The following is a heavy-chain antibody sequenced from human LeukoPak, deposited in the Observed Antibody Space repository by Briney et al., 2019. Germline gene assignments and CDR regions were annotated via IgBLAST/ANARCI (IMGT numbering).Heavy chain of an antibody. J-gene: IGHJ4*02. CDR1: GFTLSSYA. CDR2: IGTAGDT. V-gene: IGHV3-13*01. D-gene: IGHD1-26*01. CDR3: ARQNTPHGNFDY. Sequence: PGGSLRLSCAASGFTLSSYAMHWVHHPAGKRLEWVSAIGTAGDTFYPGSVKGRFTISRENAKKSLFLQMNSLRAEDTAVYYCARQNTPHGNFDYWGQGTLVTVSS.